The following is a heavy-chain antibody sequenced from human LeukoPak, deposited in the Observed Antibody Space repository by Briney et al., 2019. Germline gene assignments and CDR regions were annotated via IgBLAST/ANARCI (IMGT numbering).Heavy chain of an antibody. Sequence: ASVKVSCKAYGYTFTSYDMNWVRQATGQGLEWMGWMNPNSGNTGYAQKFQGRVTMARNTSISTVYMELSSLRSEDTAVYYCARARGIYGSGSYYNRWFDPWGQGTLVTVSS. CDR2: MNPNSGNT. CDR1: GYTFTSYD. D-gene: IGHD3-10*01. J-gene: IGHJ5*02. CDR3: ARARGIYGSGSYYNRWFDP. V-gene: IGHV1-8*01.